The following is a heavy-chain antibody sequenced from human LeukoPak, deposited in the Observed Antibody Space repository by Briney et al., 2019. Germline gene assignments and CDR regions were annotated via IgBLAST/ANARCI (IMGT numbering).Heavy chain of an antibody. Sequence: PGGSLRLSCSASGFTFSSYAMHWVRQAPGKGLEYVSAISSNGGSTYYADSVKGRFTISRDNSKNTLYLQMSSLRAEDTAVYYCVKTEDIVVVPAAMPFDYWGQATLVTVSS. J-gene: IGHJ4*02. CDR1: GFTFSSYA. CDR3: VKTEDIVVVPAAMPFDY. D-gene: IGHD2-2*01. V-gene: IGHV3-64D*06. CDR2: ISSNGGST.